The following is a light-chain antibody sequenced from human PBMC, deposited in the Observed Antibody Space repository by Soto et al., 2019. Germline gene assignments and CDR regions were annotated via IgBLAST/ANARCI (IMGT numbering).Light chain of an antibody. V-gene: IGLV2-8*01. CDR1: SSDVGDYNY. J-gene: IGLJ3*02. CDR3: SSYAGSNNWV. CDR2: EVS. Sequence: QSALTQPPSASGSPGQSVTISCTGTSSDVGDYNYVSWYQQHPGKAPKLMIYEVSKRPSGVPDRFSGSKSGNTASLTVSGLQAADEADYYCSSYAGSNNWVFGGGTQLTVL.